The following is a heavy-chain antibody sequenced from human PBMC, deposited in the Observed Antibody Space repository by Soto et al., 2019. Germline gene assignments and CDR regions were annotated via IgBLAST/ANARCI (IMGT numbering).Heavy chain of an antibody. V-gene: IGHV1-69*06. J-gene: IGHJ4*01. CDR1: GGTFNSYA. CDR2: IIPIFGTA. Sequence: SVKFSCKASGGTFNSYASSWVRQAPGQVLEWMGGIIPIFGTANYAQKFQGRVTITADKPTSTAYMELSSLRSEDTAVYYCARVRATYNYDSSGYYGPYDYWG. CDR3: ARVRATYNYDSSGYYGPYDY. D-gene: IGHD3-22*01.